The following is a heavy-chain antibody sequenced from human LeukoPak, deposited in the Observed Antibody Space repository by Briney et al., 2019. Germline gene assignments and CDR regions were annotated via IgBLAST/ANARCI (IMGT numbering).Heavy chain of an antibody. V-gene: IGHV6-1*01. CDR2: TYYRSKWYN. CDR3: ARAHDYVWGSYRYRPPGYFDY. Sequence: SQTLSLTCAISGYSVSNNSAAWNWIRQSPSRGLEWLGRTYYRSKWYNDYAVSVKSRITINQDTSKNQFSLQLNSVTPEDTAVYYCARAHDYVWGSYRYRPPGYFDYWGQGTLVTVSS. J-gene: IGHJ4*02. CDR1: GYSVSNNSAA. D-gene: IGHD3-16*02.